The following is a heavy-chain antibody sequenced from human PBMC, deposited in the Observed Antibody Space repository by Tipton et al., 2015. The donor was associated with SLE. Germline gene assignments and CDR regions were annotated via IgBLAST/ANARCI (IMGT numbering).Heavy chain of an antibody. D-gene: IGHD2-21*02. CDR1: GFTFSSYG. CDR3: AKDDGGLIVVVTAIQH. J-gene: IGHJ1*01. V-gene: IGHV3-30*18. Sequence: SLRLFCAASGFTFSSYGMHWVRQAPGKGLEWVAVISHDGSNKYYADSVKGRFTISRDNSKNTLYLQMNSLRAEDTAVYYCAKDDGGLIVVVTAIQHWGQGTLVTVSS. CDR2: ISHDGSNK.